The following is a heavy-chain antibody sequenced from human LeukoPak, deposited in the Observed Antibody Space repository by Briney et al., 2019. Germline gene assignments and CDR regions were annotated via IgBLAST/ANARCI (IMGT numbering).Heavy chain of an antibody. CDR1: GFTFSRNV. Sequence: GGSLRLSCAASGFTFSRNVMHWVRQAPGKGLEWVALISYDGINKFYADSVKGRFTISRDNSRNTLYLQMNSLRGEDAAVYSCARGGIPTGPYYYFYYMDVWGKGTAVTVSS. CDR2: ISYDGINK. V-gene: IGHV3-30*01. D-gene: IGHD3-10*01. J-gene: IGHJ6*03. CDR3: ARGGIPTGPYYYFYYMDV.